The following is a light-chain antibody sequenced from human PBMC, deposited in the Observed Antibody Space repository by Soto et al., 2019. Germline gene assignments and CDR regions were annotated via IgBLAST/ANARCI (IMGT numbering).Light chain of an antibody. CDR2: KVS. Sequence: DVVMTQSPLSLPVTLGQAASISCRSSQSLVHGDGNTYLSWFQQRPGQSPRRLIYKVSNRDSGVQDRFTGSGSGTDFTLQISRVEAEDVGVYYCMQGTYWPCTFGQGTKLDIK. V-gene: IGKV2-30*02. CDR1: QSLVHGDGNTY. J-gene: IGKJ2*02. CDR3: MQGTYWPCT.